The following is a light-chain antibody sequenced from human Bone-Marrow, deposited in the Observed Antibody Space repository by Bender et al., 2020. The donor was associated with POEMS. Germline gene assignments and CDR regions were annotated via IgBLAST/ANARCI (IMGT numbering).Light chain of an antibody. CDR1: KLGDKS. CDR3: CSYATTTTWA. Sequence: SYELTQPPSMSVSPGQTASLTCSGDKLGDKSTCWYQQKPGQSPVLVIYQDDKRPSGIPERFSGSKSGNTASLTISGLQPEDGADYYCCSYATTTTWAFGGGTKVTVL. V-gene: IGLV3-1*01. CDR2: QDD. J-gene: IGLJ3*02.